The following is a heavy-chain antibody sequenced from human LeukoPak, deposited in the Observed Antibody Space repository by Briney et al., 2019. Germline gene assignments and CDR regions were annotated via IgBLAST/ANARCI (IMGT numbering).Heavy chain of an antibody. J-gene: IGHJ4*02. V-gene: IGHV3-53*01. CDR1: GFTVSSSS. D-gene: IGHD3-3*01. CDR3: AKAILGVFRGWDS. Sequence: GGSLRLSCAASGFTVSSSSMTWVRQAPGKGLECVSILYSGGNIYYADSVKGRFTISRDNSKHTLDVQMNSLRAEDTAVYYCAKAILGVFRGWDSWGQGTLVTVSS. CDR2: LYSGGNI.